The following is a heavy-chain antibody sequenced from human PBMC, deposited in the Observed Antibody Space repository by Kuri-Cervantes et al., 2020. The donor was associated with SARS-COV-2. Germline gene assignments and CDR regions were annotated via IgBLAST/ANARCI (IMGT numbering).Heavy chain of an antibody. CDR3: ARANYDFWSGYYPADY. CDR2: IKQDGSEK. CDR1: GFTVSSNY. V-gene: IGHV3-7*01. D-gene: IGHD3-3*01. J-gene: IGHJ4*02. Sequence: GESLKIPCAASGFTVSSNYMSWVRQAPGKGLEWVANIKQDGSEKYYVDSVKGRFTISRDNAKNSLYLQMNSLRAEDTAVYYCARANYDFWSGYYPADYWGQGTLVTVSS.